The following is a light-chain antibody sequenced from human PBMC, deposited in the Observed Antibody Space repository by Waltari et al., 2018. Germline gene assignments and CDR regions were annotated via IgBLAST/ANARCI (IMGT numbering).Light chain of an antibody. V-gene: IGKV3-20*01. CDR3: QKYSSSPFT. J-gene: IGKJ3*01. Sequence: VILPQSPATLSLSPGERATLSCRASQSVSIYLAWYQKKPGQAPRLLIYGASSRATGIPDRFSGSGSGTEFTLTISSLEPEDFAVYYCQKYSSSPFTFGPGTKLDIK. CDR2: GAS. CDR1: QSVSIY.